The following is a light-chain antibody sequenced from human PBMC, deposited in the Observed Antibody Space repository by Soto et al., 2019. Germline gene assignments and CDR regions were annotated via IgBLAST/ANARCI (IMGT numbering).Light chain of an antibody. CDR2: LGS. CDR1: QILLHTNGYNY. J-gene: IGKJ2*01. V-gene: IGKV2-28*01. Sequence: IVMTQSPLSLLVTPGEPAAISCRSSQILLHTNGYNYLNWFLQKPVQSQELLIYLGSHRASGVPDRFSGSVSGTDFTLKISRVEAEDVGVYYCSQVVQTPYTFGQGTKLAIK. CDR3: SQVVQTPYT.